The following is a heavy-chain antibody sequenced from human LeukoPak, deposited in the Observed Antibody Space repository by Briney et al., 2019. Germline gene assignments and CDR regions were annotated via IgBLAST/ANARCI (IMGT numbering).Heavy chain of an antibody. CDR1: GGSINSYY. D-gene: IGHD4/OR15-4a*01. Sequence: SETLSLTCTVSGGSINSYYWSWIRQPPGQGLEWIAYIYYSGTTYYNPSLKSRVTISVDTSKKQFSLKLSSVTAADTAVYYCARYGASVRGFDSWGQGTLVTVSS. CDR2: IYYSGTT. V-gene: IGHV4-59*01. CDR3: ARYGASVRGFDS. J-gene: IGHJ4*02.